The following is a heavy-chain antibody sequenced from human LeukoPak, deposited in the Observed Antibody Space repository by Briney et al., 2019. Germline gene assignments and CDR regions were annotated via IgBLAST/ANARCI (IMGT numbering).Heavy chain of an antibody. D-gene: IGHD1-7*01. V-gene: IGHV3-23*01. J-gene: IGHJ4*02. Sequence: PGGSLRLSCAASGFTSTSSAMSWVPQAPGKGRYWVSAISGSGTGTYYADSVKGRFTISRDNSKNTLYLQMNSLRAEDTAVYYCAKEGGTGTRFDYWGQGTLVTVSS. CDR2: ISGSGTGT. CDR1: GFTSTSSA. CDR3: AKEGGTGTRFDY.